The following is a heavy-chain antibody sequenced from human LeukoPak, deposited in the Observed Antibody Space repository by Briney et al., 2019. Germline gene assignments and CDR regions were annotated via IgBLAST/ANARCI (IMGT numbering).Heavy chain of an antibody. CDR1: GGSISSYH. J-gene: IGHJ4*02. Sequence: PSETLSLTCTVSGGSISSYHWSWIRQPAGKGLEWIGRIYTSGSTNYNPSLKSRVTISVDTSKNQFSLKLSSVTAADTAVYYCARDTEWGGSYGGPPFDYWGQGTLVTVSS. V-gene: IGHV4-4*07. D-gene: IGHD1-26*01. CDR2: IYTSGST. CDR3: ARDTEWGGSYGGPPFDY.